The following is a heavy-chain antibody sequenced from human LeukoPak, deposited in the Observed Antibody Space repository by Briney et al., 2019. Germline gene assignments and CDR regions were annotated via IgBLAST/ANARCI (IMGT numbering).Heavy chain of an antibody. V-gene: IGHV1-18*01. Sequence: GGSLRLSCAASGFTFSSYAMSWVRQAPGQGLEWMGWISAYNGNTNYAQKLQGRVTMTTDTSTSTAYMELRSLRSDDTAVYYCARVLTDYYYYGMDVWGQGTTVTVSS. J-gene: IGHJ6*02. D-gene: IGHD3-9*01. CDR1: GFTFSSYA. CDR3: ARVLTDYYYYGMDV. CDR2: ISAYNGNT.